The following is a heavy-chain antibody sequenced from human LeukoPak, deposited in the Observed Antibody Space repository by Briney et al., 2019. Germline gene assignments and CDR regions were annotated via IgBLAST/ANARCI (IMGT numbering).Heavy chain of an antibody. V-gene: IGHV1-2*02. Sequence: ASVKVFCKASGYSFTAYYIHWVRQVPGQGLEGMAWINPNSGGTNYAQKFQGRVTMTRDTSISTAYMELSRLRSNDTAVYYCARGGGAVASSGWGQGTLVTVSS. CDR1: GYSFTAYY. CDR2: INPNSGGT. D-gene: IGHD6-19*01. J-gene: IGHJ4*02. CDR3: ARGGGAVASSG.